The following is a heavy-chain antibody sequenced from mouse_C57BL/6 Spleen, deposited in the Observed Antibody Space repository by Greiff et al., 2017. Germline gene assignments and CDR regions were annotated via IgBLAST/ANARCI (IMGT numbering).Heavy chain of an antibody. CDR2: ISDGGSYT. V-gene: IGHV5-4*01. CDR3: ARGGRRKEYYAMDY. J-gene: IGHJ4*01. CDR1: GFTFSSYA. Sequence: EVQLVESGGGLVKPGGSLKLSCAASGFTFSSYAMSWVRQTPEKRLEWVATISDGGSYTYYTDNVKGRFTISRDNAKNNLYLQMSHLKSEDTAMYYCARGGRRKEYYAMDYWGQGTSVTVSS. D-gene: IGHD1-1*01.